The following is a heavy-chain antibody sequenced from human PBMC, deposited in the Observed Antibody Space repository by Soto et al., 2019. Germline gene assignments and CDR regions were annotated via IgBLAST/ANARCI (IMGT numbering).Heavy chain of an antibody. CDR3: ARQNGKTIGDACDI. J-gene: IGHJ3*02. V-gene: IGHV4-39*01. CDR1: PVSISSLSHY. CDR2: IDYSGNT. D-gene: IGHD1-1*01. Sequence: QLQLQESGPGVVKPSETLSLTCTVSPVSISSLSHYWGWIRQPPGKGLEWIGSIDYSGNTHYNPSTKTRVTRSVDTSKNSFSLTLTSGNAADTAVYFCARQNGKTIGDACDIGGQGILVSVSS.